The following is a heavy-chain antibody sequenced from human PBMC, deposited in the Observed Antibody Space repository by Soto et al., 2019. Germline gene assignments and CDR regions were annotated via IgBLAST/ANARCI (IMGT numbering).Heavy chain of an antibody. D-gene: IGHD1-26*01. CDR1: GGSISSGGYY. CDR3: ARDRGGRTKYSGSPRECGMDV. J-gene: IGHJ6*02. Sequence: PSETLSLTCTVSGGSISSGGYYWSWIRQHPGKGLEWIGYIYYSGSTYYNPSLKSRVTISVDTSKNQFSLKLSSVTAADTAVYYCARDRGGRTKYSGSPRECGMDVWGQGTTVTVSS. CDR2: IYYSGST. V-gene: IGHV4-31*03.